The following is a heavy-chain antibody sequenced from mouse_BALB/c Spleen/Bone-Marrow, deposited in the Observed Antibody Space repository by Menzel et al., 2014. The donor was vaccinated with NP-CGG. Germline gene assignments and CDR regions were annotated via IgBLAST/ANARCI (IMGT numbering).Heavy chain of an antibody. CDR2: SRNKAYDYAT. D-gene: IGHD1-3*01. J-gene: IGHJ2*01. CDR3: ARGELETESFDY. Sequence: EVKLMESGGGLVQPGGSLRLSCATSGFTFSDFCMEWVRQPPGKRLEWIAASRNKAYDYATEYSASVKGRFIVSRDTSQSILYLQMNALRAEDTAIYYCARGELETESFDYWGQGTTLTVSS. CDR1: GFTFSDFC. V-gene: IGHV7-1*02.